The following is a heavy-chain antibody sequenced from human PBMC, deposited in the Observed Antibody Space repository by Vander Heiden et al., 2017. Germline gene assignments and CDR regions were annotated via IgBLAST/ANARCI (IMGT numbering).Heavy chain of an antibody. CDR3: AKEMGRVKTGGMDV. Sequence: EVQLLESGGGLVPPGGSLRPSRAASGFTFRSYAMSWGRQAPGKGLEWGAAISGSGGSTYYADAGKGRFTISRDNSKNTLYLQMKSMRAEETAVYYCAKEMGRVKTGGMDVWGQGTTVTVSS. D-gene: IGHD1-26*01. J-gene: IGHJ6*02. CDR2: ISGSGGST. CDR1: GFTFRSYA. V-gene: IGHV3-23*01.